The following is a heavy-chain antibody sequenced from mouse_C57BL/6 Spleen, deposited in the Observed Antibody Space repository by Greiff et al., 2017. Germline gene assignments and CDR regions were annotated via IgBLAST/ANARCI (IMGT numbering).Heavy chain of an antibody. Sequence: EVKLQESGPGMVKPSQSLSLTCTVTGYSITSGYDWHWIRHFPGNKLEWMGYISYSGSTNYNPSLKSRISITHDTSKNHFFLKLNSVTTEDTATYYCARDGKGGAMDYWGQGTSVTVSS. CDR2: ISYSGST. D-gene: IGHD2-1*01. J-gene: IGHJ4*01. CDR3: ARDGKGGAMDY. V-gene: IGHV3-1*01. CDR1: GYSITSGYD.